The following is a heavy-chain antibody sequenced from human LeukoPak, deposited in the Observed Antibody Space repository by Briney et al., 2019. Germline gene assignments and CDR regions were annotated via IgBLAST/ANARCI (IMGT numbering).Heavy chain of an antibody. CDR3: ARDADTAMLHYFDY. CDR2: ISAYNGNT. J-gene: IGHJ4*02. Sequence: RASVKVSCKASGYTFTSYGISWVRQAPGQGLEWMGWISAYNGNTSYAQKLQGRVTMTTDTSTSTAYMELRSLRSDDAAVYYCARDADTAMLHYFDYWGQGTQVTVSS. D-gene: IGHD5-18*01. V-gene: IGHV1-18*01. CDR1: GYTFTSYG.